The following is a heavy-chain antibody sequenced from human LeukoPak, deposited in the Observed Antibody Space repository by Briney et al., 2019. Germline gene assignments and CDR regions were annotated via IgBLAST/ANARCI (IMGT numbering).Heavy chain of an antibody. CDR3: ARHPTLTSGGNFDY. D-gene: IGHD1-14*01. V-gene: IGHV4-30-2*03. CDR2: LYNTETT. CDR1: GGSISSGGYS. J-gene: IGHJ4*02. Sequence: SQTLSLTCAVSGGSISSGGYSWSWIRQPPGKGLEWIGSLYNTETTYYNPSLQSRVTISVDTSKNQLSLKLSSVTAADTAVYYCARHPTLTSGGNFDYWGQGTLVTVSS.